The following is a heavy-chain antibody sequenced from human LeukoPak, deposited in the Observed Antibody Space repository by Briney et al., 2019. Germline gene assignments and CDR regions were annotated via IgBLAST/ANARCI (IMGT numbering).Heavy chain of an antibody. V-gene: IGHV3-7*01. CDR1: GFTFSSYW. D-gene: IGHD3-22*01. J-gene: IGHJ4*02. CDR3: ASSTYYYDSSGYYYNY. CDR2: IKQDGSEK. Sequence: VGSLRLSCAASGFTFSSYWMSWVRKAPGKGLEWVANIKQDGSEKYYVDSVKGRFTISRDSAKNSLYLQMNSLRAEDTAVYYCASSTYYYDSSGYYYNYWGQGTLVTDSS.